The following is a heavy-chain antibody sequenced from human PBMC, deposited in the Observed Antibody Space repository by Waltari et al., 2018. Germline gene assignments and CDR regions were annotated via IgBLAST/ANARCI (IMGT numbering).Heavy chain of an antibody. CDR1: GFTFSSYG. Sequence: QVQLVESGGGVVQPGGSLRLSCAASGFTFSSYGMHWVRQAPGKGLEWVAFIRYDGSNKYYADSAKGRFTISRDNSKNTLYLQMNSLRAEDTAVYYCAKGATLYYYYYMDVWGKGTTVTISS. J-gene: IGHJ6*03. CDR2: IRYDGSNK. V-gene: IGHV3-30*02. CDR3: AKGATLYYYYYMDV. D-gene: IGHD5-12*01.